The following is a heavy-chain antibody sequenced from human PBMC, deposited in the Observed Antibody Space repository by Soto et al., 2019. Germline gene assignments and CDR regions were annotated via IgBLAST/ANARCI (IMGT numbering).Heavy chain of an antibody. CDR1: GGTFSSYA. CDR3: ARAYYYYGSGSYYKYYFDY. CDR2: IIPIFGTA. J-gene: IGHJ4*02. V-gene: IGHV1-69*13. Sequence: ASVKVSCKASGGTFSSYAISWVRQAPGQGLEWMGGIIPIFGTANYAQKFQGRVTITADESTSTAYMELSSLRSEDTAVYYCARAYYYYGSGSYYKYYFDYWGQGTLVTVSS. D-gene: IGHD3-10*01.